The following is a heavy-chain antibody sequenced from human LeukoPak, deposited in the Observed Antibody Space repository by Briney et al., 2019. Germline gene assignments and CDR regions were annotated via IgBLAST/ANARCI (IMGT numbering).Heavy chain of an antibody. V-gene: IGHV3-23*01. J-gene: IGHJ4*02. Sequence: GGSLRLSCAASGFTFSSYAVNWVRQAPGKGLEWVSSINVSGGSTYYADSVKGRFTISRDNSKNTLYLQMNSLRAEDTAVYYCAKPARTDYADYWGQGTLVTVSS. CDR3: AKPARTDYADY. D-gene: IGHD1-14*01. CDR2: INVSGGST. CDR1: GFTFSSYA.